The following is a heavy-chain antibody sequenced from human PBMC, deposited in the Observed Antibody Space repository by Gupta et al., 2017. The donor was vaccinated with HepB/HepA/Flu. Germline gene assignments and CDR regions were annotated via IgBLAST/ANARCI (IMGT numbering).Heavy chain of an antibody. CDR2: IKSKTDGGTT. D-gene: IGHD3-22*01. V-gene: IGHV3-15*01. CDR1: GFTFSNAW. Sequence: EVQLVESGGGLVKPGGSLRLSCAASGFTFSNAWMSWVRQAPGKGLEWVGRIKSKTDGGTTDYAAPVKGRFTISRDDSKNTLYLQMNSLKTEDTAVYYCTTAVDYYDSSGYYYYFDYWGQGTLVTVSS. CDR3: TTAVDYYDSSGYYYYFDY. J-gene: IGHJ4*02.